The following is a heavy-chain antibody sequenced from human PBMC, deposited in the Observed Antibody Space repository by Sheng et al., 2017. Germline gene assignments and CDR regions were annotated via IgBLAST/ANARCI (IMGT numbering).Heavy chain of an antibody. V-gene: IGHV3-23*01. CDR2: ISGSGGST. CDR3: AKDTHYYDSSGYSSYYYYMDV. J-gene: IGHJ6*03. D-gene: IGHD3-22*01. Sequence: EVQLLESGGGLVQPGGSLRLSCAASGFTFSSYAMSWVRQAPGKGLEWVSAISGSGGSTYYADSVKGRFTISRDNSKNTLYLQMNSLRAEDTAVYYCAKDTHYYDSSGYSSYYYYMDVWGKGTTVTVSS. CDR1: GFTFSSYA.